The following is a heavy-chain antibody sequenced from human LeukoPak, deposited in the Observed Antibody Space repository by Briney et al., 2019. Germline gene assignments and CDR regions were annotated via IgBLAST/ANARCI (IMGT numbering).Heavy chain of an antibody. CDR2: ISYDGSNK. CDR1: GFTFSSYA. V-gene: IGHV3-30-3*01. J-gene: IGHJ4*02. CDR3: AFSSGWTFDY. D-gene: IGHD6-19*01. Sequence: PGRSLRLSCAAPGFTFSSYAMHWVRQAPGKGLERVAVISYDGSNKYYADSVKGRFTISRDKSKNTLYLQMNSLRAEDTAAYYCAFSSGWTFDYWGQGTLVTVSS.